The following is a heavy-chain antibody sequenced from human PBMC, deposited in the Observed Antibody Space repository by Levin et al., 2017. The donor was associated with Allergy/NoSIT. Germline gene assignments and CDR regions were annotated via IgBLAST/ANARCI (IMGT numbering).Heavy chain of an antibody. J-gene: IGHJ1*01. CDR2: INHSGST. V-gene: IGHV4-34*01. CDR1: GGSFSGYY. D-gene: IGHD6-19*01. Sequence: SETLSLTCAVYGGSFSGYYWSWIRQPPGKGLEWIGEINHSGSTNYNPSLKSRVTISVDTSKNQFSLKLSSVTAADTAVYYCARGRTAVAGSRYSLQHWGQGTLVTVSS. CDR3: ARGRTAVAGSRYSLQH.